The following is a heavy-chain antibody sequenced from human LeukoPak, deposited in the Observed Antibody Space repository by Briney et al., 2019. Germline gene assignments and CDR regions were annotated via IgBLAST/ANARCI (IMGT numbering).Heavy chain of an antibody. V-gene: IGHV3-9*03. D-gene: IGHD3-22*01. Sequence: PGGSLRLSCVGSGFMFNDYVMHRVRQVPGKGQEWVSGISWNSDLIGYADSVKGRFTISRDNDRNTLHLQMNSLRVEDMAFYYCTKSPSFTLGGGYLDSWGQGSLVTVSS. CDR2: ISWNSDLI. CDR3: TKSPSFTLGGGYLDS. CDR1: GFMFNDYV. J-gene: IGHJ4*02.